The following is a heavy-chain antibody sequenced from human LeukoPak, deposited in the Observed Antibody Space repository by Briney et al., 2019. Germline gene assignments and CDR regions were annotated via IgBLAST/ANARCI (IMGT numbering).Heavy chain of an antibody. J-gene: IGHJ4*02. CDR1: GYTFTSYY. Sequence: GASVKVSCKASGYTFTSYYMYWVRQAPGQGLEWMGLINPSGGNIRYAQKFRGRVTMTRDTSTSTVYMELSSLRSEDTAVYYCARFAVHRRLLVTGQFGLDYWGQGTLVTVSS. CDR2: INPSGGNI. D-gene: IGHD3-9*01. CDR3: ARFAVHRRLLVTGQFGLDY. V-gene: IGHV1-46*01.